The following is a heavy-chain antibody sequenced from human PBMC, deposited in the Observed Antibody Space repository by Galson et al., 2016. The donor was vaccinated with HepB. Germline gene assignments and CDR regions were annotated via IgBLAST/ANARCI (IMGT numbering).Heavy chain of an antibody. CDR3: ARLSTGGTYFGY. CDR1: GYTFTNHA. J-gene: IGHJ4*02. CDR2: INTGKGNT. Sequence: SVKVSCKASGYTFTNHAMHWVRQAPGQCLEWMGWINTGKGNTEYSQEFQDRVTITRVTSASTGYMELSNLRSEDTAVYFCARLSTGGTYFGYWGQGVLVTVSS. D-gene: IGHD2-8*02. V-gene: IGHV1-3*03.